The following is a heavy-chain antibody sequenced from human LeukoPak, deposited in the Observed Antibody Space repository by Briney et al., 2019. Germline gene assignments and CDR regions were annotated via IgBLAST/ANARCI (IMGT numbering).Heavy chain of an antibody. D-gene: IGHD2-21*02. CDR1: GFTFSSYW. V-gene: IGHV3-7*01. J-gene: IGHJ6*02. Sequence: GGSLRLSCAASGFTFSSYWMSWVRQAPGKGLEWVANIKQDGSEKYYVDSVKGRFTISRDNAKNSLYLQMNSLRAEDTAVYYCAKDLGDRYADYYYYGMDVWGQGTTVTVSS. CDR3: AKDLGDRYADYYYYGMDV. CDR2: IKQDGSEK.